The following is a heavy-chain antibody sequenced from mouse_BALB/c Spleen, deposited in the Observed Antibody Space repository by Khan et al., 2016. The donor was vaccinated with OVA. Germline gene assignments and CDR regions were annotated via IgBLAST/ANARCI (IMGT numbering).Heavy chain of an antibody. CDR2: IIPSTDYT. J-gene: IGHJ3*01. V-gene: IGHV1-4*01. Sequence: QVQLKQSGAELARPGASVKMSCKASGYTFTTYTVHWLKQRPGQGLEWIGYIIPSTDYTNYNQKFKDKATLPADKSSTTAYMKLRSLTSEDTAVYYGSRDEACYRAYGWFAYWGQGTLVTVSA. CDR3: SRDEACYRAYGWFAY. CDR1: GYTFTTYT. D-gene: IGHD2-14*01.